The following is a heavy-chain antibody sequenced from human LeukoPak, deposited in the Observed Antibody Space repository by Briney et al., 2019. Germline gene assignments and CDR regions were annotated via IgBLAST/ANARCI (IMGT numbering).Heavy chain of an antibody. V-gene: IGHV3-30*03. CDR3: ARPGGYAFDI. D-gene: IGHD3-10*01. CDR2: IYYDGSKQ. Sequence: PGRSLRLSCAASGFTFRNHGMHWVRQAPGKGLEWVAVIYYDGSKQYYADSVKGRFTISRDNSKSMLYLQMNSLRAADTAVYYCARPGGYAFDIWGQGTMVTVSS. CDR1: GFTFRNHG. J-gene: IGHJ3*02.